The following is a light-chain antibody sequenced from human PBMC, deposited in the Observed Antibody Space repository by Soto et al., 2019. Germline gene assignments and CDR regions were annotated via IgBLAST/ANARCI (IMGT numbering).Light chain of an antibody. V-gene: IGLV1-44*01. J-gene: IGLJ7*01. CDR1: SSNIGSNT. CDR3: AEWDDSLNGAV. CDR2: SNN. Sequence: QLVLTQPPSASGTPGQRVTISCSGSSSNIGSNTVNWYQQLPGTAPKLLIYSNNKRPSGVPDRFSGSKSGTSASLAISGLQSEDEADYYCAEWDDSLNGAVFGGGTQLTVL.